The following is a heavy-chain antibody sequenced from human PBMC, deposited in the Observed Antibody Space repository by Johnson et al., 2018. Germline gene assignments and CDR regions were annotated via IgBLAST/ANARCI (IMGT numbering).Heavy chain of an antibody. CDR2: MNPNSGNT. CDR1: GYTFTSYD. CDR3: AGGLVAPGRYYRDG. J-gene: IGHJ6*03. Sequence: VQLVESGAEVKKPGASVKVSCKASGYTFTSYDINWVQQATGQGLEWMGWMNPNSGNTGYAQKFQGRVTMTRNTSISTAYMELSSLRSEDTGVYSCAGGLVAPGRYYRDGGGKGTTVIVSS. V-gene: IGHV1-8*01.